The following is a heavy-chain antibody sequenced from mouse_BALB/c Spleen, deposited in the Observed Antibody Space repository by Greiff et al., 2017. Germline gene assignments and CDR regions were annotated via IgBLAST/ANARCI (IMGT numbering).Heavy chain of an antibody. Sequence: VQVVESGAELARPGASVKMSCKASGYTFTSYTMHWVKQRPGQGLEWIGYINPSSGYTNYNQKFKDKATLTADKSSSTAYMQLSSLTSEDSAVYYCARQGYDGGPWFAYWGQGTLVTVSA. D-gene: IGHD2-14*01. V-gene: IGHV1-4*01. CDR3: ARQGYDGGPWFAY. J-gene: IGHJ3*01. CDR2: INPSSGYT. CDR1: GYTFTSYT.